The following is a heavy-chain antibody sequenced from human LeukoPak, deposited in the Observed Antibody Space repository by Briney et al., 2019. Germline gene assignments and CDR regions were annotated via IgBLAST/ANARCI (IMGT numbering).Heavy chain of an antibody. CDR1: GGSISSYY. Sequence: SETLSLTCTVSGGSISSYYWSWIRQPPGKGLEWIGYIYYSGSTNYNPSLKSRVTISVDTSKNQFSLKLSSVTAADTAVYYCARDRGEFDYWGQGTLVAVSS. J-gene: IGHJ4*02. CDR3: ARDRGEFDY. D-gene: IGHD2-21*01. V-gene: IGHV4-59*01. CDR2: IYYSGST.